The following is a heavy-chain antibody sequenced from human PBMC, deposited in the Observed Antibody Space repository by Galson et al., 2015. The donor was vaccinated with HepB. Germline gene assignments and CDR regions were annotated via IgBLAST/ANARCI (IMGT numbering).Heavy chain of an antibody. J-gene: IGHJ4*02. V-gene: IGHV3-53*01. Sequence: SLRLSCAASGFSVXXXXXXXXRQAPGXXLEWVSVIYXGGRXDYADSVKGRFXISXXXSKNTLYLQXNSLRAEDTAVYYCAREPFTGGXXFDYWGXGTLVT. CDR1: GFSVXXXX. CDR2: IYXGGRX. CDR3: AREPFTGGXXFDY. D-gene: IGHD2/OR15-2a*01.